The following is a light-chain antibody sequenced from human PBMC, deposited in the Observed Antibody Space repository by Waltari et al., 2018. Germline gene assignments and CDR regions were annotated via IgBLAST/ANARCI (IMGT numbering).Light chain of an antibody. Sequence: QSALTQPRSVSGSPGQSFTIPCPGTRSDLVTYTYVSWYQHTPGQAPKLRIHDATQRPSGVPDRFSGSKSGNTASLTISGLQAEDEAEYFCCSFAGSYTWVFGGGTELTVL. CDR2: DAT. J-gene: IGLJ3*02. CDR3: CSFAGSYTWV. CDR1: RSDLVTYTY. V-gene: IGLV2-11*01.